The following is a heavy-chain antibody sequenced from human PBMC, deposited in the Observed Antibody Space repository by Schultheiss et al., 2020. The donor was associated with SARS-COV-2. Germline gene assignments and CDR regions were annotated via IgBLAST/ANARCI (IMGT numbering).Heavy chain of an antibody. V-gene: IGHV3-30*04. Sequence: GGSLRLSCAASGFTFSSYAMHWVRQAPGKGLEWVAVISYDGSNKYYADSVKGRFTISRDNSKNTLYLQMNSLRAEDTAVYYCARGDDAFDIWGRGTMVTVSS. CDR2: ISYDGSNK. CDR3: ARGDDAFDI. CDR1: GFTFSSYA. J-gene: IGHJ3*02.